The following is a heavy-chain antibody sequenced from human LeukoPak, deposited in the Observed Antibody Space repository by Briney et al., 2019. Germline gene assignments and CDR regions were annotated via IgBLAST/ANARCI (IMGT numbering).Heavy chain of an antibody. D-gene: IGHD5-18*01. Sequence: GGSLRLSCAASGFTFSTYSMNWVRQAPGKGLEWLSYISSSRSTIYYADSVKGRFTISRDNAENSLYLQMNSLRVEDTAFYYCARDLAYSRLDYWGQGMLVTVSS. J-gene: IGHJ4*02. CDR2: ISSSRSTI. CDR1: GFTFSTYS. V-gene: IGHV3-48*04. CDR3: ARDLAYSRLDY.